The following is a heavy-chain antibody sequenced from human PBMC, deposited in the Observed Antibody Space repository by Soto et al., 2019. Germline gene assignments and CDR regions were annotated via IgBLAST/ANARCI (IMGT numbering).Heavy chain of an antibody. CDR2: NYPGYYHT. V-gene: IGHV5-51*01. CDR3: ARSGVVPAATHYYYYGMDV. CDR1: GYSFTSYW. Sequence: WESLKISCKGPGYSFTSYWLDWVRQMPGKGLDWIRINYPGYYHTRSGPSFQGQVTTAADKSISTAYLQRSSLNASDSAMYYCARSGVVPAATHYYYYGMDVWGQGTTVTVSS. J-gene: IGHJ6*02. D-gene: IGHD2-2*01.